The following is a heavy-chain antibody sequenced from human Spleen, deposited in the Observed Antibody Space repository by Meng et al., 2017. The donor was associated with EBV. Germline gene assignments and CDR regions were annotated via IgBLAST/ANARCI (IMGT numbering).Heavy chain of an antibody. CDR2: LIPMSDAP. CDR1: GGIFRGDD. Sequence: VQVVQVRGVVKTSGSPAKASCNASGGIFRGDDVSSVRQEPGEGVEWMGGLIPMSDAPHYEQKFKDRVRITADESTSTHYMDLRGLRSEDTAVYYCASVSGSGFTPDYWGQGTLVTVSS. J-gene: IGHJ4*02. CDR3: ASVSGSGFTPDY. D-gene: IGHD3-10*01. V-gene: IGHV1-69*01.